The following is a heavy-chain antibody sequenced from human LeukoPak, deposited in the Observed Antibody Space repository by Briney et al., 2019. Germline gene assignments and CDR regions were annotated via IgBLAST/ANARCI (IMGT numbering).Heavy chain of an antibody. J-gene: IGHJ6*02. V-gene: IGHV4-39*01. CDR1: GGSISSYY. D-gene: IGHD2-21*02. CDR2: IYYSGST. CDR3: ARPAYCGGDCYHYGMDV. Sequence: PSETLSLTCTVSGGSISSYYWSWIRQPPGKGLEWIGSIYYSGSTYYNPSLKSRVTISVDTSKNQFSLKLSSVTAADTAVYYCARPAYCGGDCYHYGMDVWGQGTTVTVSS.